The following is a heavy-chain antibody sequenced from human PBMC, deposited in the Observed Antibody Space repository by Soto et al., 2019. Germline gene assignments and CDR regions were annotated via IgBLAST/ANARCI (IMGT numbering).Heavy chain of an antibody. J-gene: IGHJ3*02. CDR2: ISYDGTNK. Sequence: GGSLRLSCAASEFTFSSYGMHWVRQAPGKGLEWLSVISYDGTNKYYSDSVKGRFTISRDNSKNTLYLQMNSLRGEDTAVYYCAKDRAFWSGTHDAFDIWGQGTMVTVSS. CDR1: EFTFSSYG. D-gene: IGHD3-3*01. V-gene: IGHV3-30*18. CDR3: AKDRAFWSGTHDAFDI.